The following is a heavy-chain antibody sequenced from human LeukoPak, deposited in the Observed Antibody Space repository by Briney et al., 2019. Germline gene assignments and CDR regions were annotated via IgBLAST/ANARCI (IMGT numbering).Heavy chain of an antibody. Sequence: SVKVSCKASGGTFSSYAISWVRQAPGQGLEWMGGIIPIFGTATYAQKFQGRVTITADESTSTAYMELSSLRSEDTAVYYCARDDVWVPYETRYYYYGMDVWGQGTTVTVSS. V-gene: IGHV1-69*13. CDR1: GGTFSSYA. J-gene: IGHJ6*02. CDR2: IIPIFGTA. CDR3: ARDDVWVPYETRYYYYGMDV. D-gene: IGHD3-16*01.